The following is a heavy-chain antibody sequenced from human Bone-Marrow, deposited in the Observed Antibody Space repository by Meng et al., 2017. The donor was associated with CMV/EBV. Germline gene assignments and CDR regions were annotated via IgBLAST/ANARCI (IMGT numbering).Heavy chain of an antibody. CDR3: TTGVMGVVLTYWYFDL. CDR1: GFTFSGSA. CDR2: IRSKANSYAT. D-gene: IGHD2-21*02. J-gene: IGHJ2*01. V-gene: IGHV3-73*01. Sequence: GESLKISCAASGFTFSGSAMHWVRQASGKGLEWVGRIRSKANSYATAYAALVKGRFTISRDDSKNTAYLQMNSLKTEDTAVYYCTTGVMGVVLTYWYFDLWGRGTLVTVSS.